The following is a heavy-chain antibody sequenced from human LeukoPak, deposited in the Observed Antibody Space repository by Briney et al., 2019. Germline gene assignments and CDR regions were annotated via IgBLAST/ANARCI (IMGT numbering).Heavy chain of an antibody. CDR3: AKDVCNGAGCHFFDY. CDR1: GFTFSSHG. CDR2: VSDGAGRT. D-gene: IGHD2-15*01. J-gene: IGHJ4*02. Sequence: GGSLRLSCAASGFTFSSHGMSWVRQTPGKGLEWVSGVSDGAGRTSYADSVTGRFTISRDNARRILYLQMNSLRAEDTAVYYCAKDVCNGAGCHFFDYWGQGTVVTVSS. V-gene: IGHV3-23*01.